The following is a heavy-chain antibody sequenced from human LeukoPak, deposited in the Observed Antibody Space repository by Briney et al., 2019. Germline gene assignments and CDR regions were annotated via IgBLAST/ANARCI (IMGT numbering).Heavy chain of an antibody. CDR2: IYYSGST. J-gene: IGHJ4*02. CDR1: GGSISSSSYY. Sequence: SETLSLTCTVSGGSISSSSYYWGWIRQPPGKGLEWIGSIYYSGSTYYNPSLKSRVTISVDTSRNQFSLKLSSVTAADTAVYYCARHGTRRRIAVAATKGYFDYWGQGTLVTVPS. CDR3: ARHGTRRRIAVAATKGYFDY. V-gene: IGHV4-39*01. D-gene: IGHD6-19*01.